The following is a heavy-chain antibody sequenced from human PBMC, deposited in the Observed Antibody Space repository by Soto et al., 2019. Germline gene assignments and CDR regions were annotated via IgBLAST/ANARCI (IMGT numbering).Heavy chain of an antibody. J-gene: IGHJ1*01. CDR1: GFTFSSYA. CDR3: ARGSTYNCSGGSCHSGYFQN. V-gene: IGHV3-23*01. CDR2: ISGSGGST. D-gene: IGHD2-15*01. Sequence: XGSLRLSCAAAGFTFSSYAMSWVRQAPGKGLEWVSAISGSGGSTYYADSVKGRFTISRDNSKNTLYLQMNSLRAEDTAVYYCARGSTYNCSGGSCHSGYFQNWGQGTLVTVS.